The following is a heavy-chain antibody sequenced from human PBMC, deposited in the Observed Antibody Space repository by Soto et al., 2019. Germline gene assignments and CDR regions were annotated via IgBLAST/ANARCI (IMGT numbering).Heavy chain of an antibody. CDR1: GFTFISSF. CDR2: INQDGGGT. J-gene: IGHJ4*02. CDR3: ARYFRGSGRYFFDY. D-gene: IGHD6-19*01. Sequence: GGSLRLSCVASGFTFISSFMGWVRQAPGKGLEWVANINQDGGGTYYVDSVEGRFTISRDNAKDSLYLQMSSLRGEDTAVYYCARYFRGSGRYFFDYWGQGTLVTVSS. V-gene: IGHV3-7*03.